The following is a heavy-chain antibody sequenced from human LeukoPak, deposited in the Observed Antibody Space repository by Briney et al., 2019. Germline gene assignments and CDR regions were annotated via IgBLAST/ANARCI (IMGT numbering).Heavy chain of an antibody. CDR3: ARGDSSGWYPFDY. J-gene: IGHJ4*02. Sequence: SETLSLTCTVSRGSLSSYYWSWIRQPPGKGLEWIGYIYYSGSTNYNPSLKSRVTISVDTSKNQFSLKLSSVTAADTAVYYCARGDSSGWYPFDYWGQGTLVTVSS. CDR1: RGSLSSYY. CDR2: IYYSGST. V-gene: IGHV4-59*01. D-gene: IGHD6-19*01.